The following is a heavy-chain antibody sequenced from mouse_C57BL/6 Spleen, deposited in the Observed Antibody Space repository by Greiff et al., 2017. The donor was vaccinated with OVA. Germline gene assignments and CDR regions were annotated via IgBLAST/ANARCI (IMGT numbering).Heavy chain of an antibody. CDR3: ARGATVVADYAMDD. CDR1: GYAFSSYW. CDR2: IYPGDGDT. J-gene: IGHJ4*01. V-gene: IGHV1-80*01. Sequence: QVQLKQSGAELVKPGASVKISCKASGYAFSSYWMNWVKQRPGKGLEWIGQIYPGDGDTNYNGKFKGKATLTADKSSSTAYMQLSSLTSEDSAVYFCARGATVVADYAMDDWGQGTSVTVSS. D-gene: IGHD1-1*01.